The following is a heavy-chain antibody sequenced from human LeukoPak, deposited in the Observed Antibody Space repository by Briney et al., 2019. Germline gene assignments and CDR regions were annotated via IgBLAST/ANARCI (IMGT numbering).Heavy chain of an antibody. V-gene: IGHV4-31*11. D-gene: IGHD3-10*01. Sequence: QTLCLTCAVSGGSISSGGYYWSWIRQHPGKGLDWIGYIYFSGSTYYNPSLRSRVTISVDTSKNQFSLKLSSVTAADTAVYYCARGIRYYYGSGSPYYFDYWGQGTLVTVSS. J-gene: IGHJ4*02. CDR1: GGSISSGGYY. CDR2: IYFSGST. CDR3: ARGIRYYYGSGSPYYFDY.